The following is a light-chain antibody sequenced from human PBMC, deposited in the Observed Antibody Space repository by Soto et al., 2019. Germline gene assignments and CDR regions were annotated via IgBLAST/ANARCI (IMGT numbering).Light chain of an antibody. Sequence: EIVWTQSPGTLSLSPGERATLSCRASQSVSSSYLAWYQQKPGQAPRLLTYGASSRATGIPDRFSGSGSGTDFPLTISRLEPEDFAVYYCQQYGSSPDTVGEGTKLEIK. V-gene: IGKV3-20*01. CDR3: QQYGSSPDT. CDR1: QSVSSSY. CDR2: GAS. J-gene: IGKJ2*01.